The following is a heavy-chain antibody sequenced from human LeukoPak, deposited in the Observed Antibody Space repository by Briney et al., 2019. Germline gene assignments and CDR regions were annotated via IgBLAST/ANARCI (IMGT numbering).Heavy chain of an antibody. CDR3: ARRNGWYYYYMDV. Sequence: PSETLSLTCAVYGGSFSGYYWSWIRQPPGKGLEWIGEINHSGSTNYNPSLKSRVTISVDTSKNQFSLKLSSVTAADTAVYYCARRNGWYYYYMDVWGKGTTVTISS. J-gene: IGHJ6*03. CDR2: INHSGST. D-gene: IGHD6-19*01. V-gene: IGHV4-34*01. CDR1: GGSFSGYY.